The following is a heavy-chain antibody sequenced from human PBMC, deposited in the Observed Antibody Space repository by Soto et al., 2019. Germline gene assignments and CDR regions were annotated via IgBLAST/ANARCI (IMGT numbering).Heavy chain of an antibody. CDR2: INAGNGNT. J-gene: IGHJ6*02. V-gene: IGHV1-3*01. CDR3: ARDYGSGSYYNEYYGMDV. D-gene: IGHD3-10*01. CDR1: GYTFTSYA. Sequence: ASVKVSCTASGYTFTSYAMHWVRQAPGQRLEWMGWINAGNGNTKYSQKFQGRVTITRDTSASTAYMELSSLRSEDTAVYYCARDYGSGSYYNEYYGMDVWGQGTTVTVS.